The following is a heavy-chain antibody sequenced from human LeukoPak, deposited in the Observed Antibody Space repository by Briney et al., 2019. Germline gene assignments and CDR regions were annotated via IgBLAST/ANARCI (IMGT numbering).Heavy chain of an antibody. CDR1: VYTFTSYD. V-gene: IGHV1-8*01. D-gene: IGHD6-13*01. CDR3: ARGLRREQQLLRAFDS. J-gene: IGHJ4*02. Sequence: ASVKVSCKPSVYTFTSYDINWVRQATGQGLGWMGWMNPNSGNTGYAQKFQGRVTMTSNTSISTAYMELSGLTSEDTAVYYCARGLRREQQLLRAFDSWGQGALVTVSS. CDR2: MNPNSGNT.